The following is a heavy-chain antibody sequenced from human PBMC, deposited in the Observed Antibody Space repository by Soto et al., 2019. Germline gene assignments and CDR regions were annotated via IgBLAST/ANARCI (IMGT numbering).Heavy chain of an antibody. Sequence: PSETLSLTCAVYGGSFSGYYWSWIRQPQGKGLEWIGEINHSGSTNYNPSLKSRVTISVDTSKNQFSLKLSSVTAADTAVYYCARDSLEWLSTYHDAFDIWGQGTMVTVSS. D-gene: IGHD3-3*01. V-gene: IGHV4-34*01. CDR2: INHSGST. CDR3: ARDSLEWLSTYHDAFDI. J-gene: IGHJ3*02. CDR1: GGSFSGYY.